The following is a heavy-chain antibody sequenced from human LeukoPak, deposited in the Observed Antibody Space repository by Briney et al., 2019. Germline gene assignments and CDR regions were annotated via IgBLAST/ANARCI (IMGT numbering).Heavy chain of an antibody. CDR1: GFTFSTYA. J-gene: IGHJ4*02. CDR2: ISYDGSNK. Sequence: PGGSLRLSCAGSGFTFSTYAMHWVRQAPGKGLEWVAVISYDGSNKYYADSVKGRFTISRDNSKNTLYLQMNSLRAEDTAVYYCARDPFDYWGQGTLVTVSS. CDR3: ARDPFDY. V-gene: IGHV3-30-3*01.